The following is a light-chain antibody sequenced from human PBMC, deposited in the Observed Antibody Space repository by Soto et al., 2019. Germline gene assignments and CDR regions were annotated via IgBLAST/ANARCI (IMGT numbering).Light chain of an antibody. Sequence: DIQRTQSPSTLSSSVGDRVTITCRASQSISTWLAWYKQKPGRAPKLLIYAASSLQSGVSSRFRGSGSGTDFTLTISSLKPEDFETYYCQQGNSFPFTFGPGTKVDIK. CDR2: AAS. CDR1: QSISTW. V-gene: IGKV1-12*01. J-gene: IGKJ3*01. CDR3: QQGNSFPFT.